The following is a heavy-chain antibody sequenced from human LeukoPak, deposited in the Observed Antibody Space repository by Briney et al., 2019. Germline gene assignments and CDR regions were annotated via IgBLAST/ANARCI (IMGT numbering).Heavy chain of an antibody. CDR2: MYYSGST. V-gene: IGHV4-59*08. D-gene: IGHD1-1*01. Sequence: SETLSLTCTVSGGSISAYFWNWIRQPPGKGLEWIGYMYYSGSTNYNPPLKSRVTMSVDTSKTQFSLKLNSVTATDTAIYYCVRSVGMSGTNAYDIWGQGTMVTVSS. J-gene: IGHJ3*02. CDR1: GGSISAYF. CDR3: VRSVGMSGTNAYDI.